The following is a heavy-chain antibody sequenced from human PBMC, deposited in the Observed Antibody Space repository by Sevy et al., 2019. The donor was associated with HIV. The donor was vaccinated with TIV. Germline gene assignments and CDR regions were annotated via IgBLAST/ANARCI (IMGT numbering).Heavy chain of an antibody. CDR1: GFTFSSFS. D-gene: IGHD3-10*01. CDR2: ISSSSSYI. V-gene: IGHV3-21*01. Sequence: GGSLRLSCAASGFTFSSFSMNWVRQAPGKGLEWVSSISSSSSYIYYADSVKGRFTISRDNAKNSLYLQMNSLRAEDTAVYYCARDGITMVRGVIITGYWYFDLCGRGTLVTVSS. CDR3: ARDGITMVRGVIITGYWYFDL. J-gene: IGHJ2*01.